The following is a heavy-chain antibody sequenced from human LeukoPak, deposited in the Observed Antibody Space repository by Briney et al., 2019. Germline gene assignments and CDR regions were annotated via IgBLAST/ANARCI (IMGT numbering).Heavy chain of an antibody. CDR3: ARVLSNDAFDI. D-gene: IGHD5/OR15-5a*01. Sequence: NPSETLSLTCAVSGGSISSGGYYWSWIRQPPGKGLEWIGYIYYSGSTNYNPSLKSRVTISVDTSKNQFSLKLSSVTAADTAVYYCARVLSNDAFDIWGQGTMVTVSS. CDR1: GGSISSGGYY. CDR2: IYYSGST. J-gene: IGHJ3*02. V-gene: IGHV4-61*08.